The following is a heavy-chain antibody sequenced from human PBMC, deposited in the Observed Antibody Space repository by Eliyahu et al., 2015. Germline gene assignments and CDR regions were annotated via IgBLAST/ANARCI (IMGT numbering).Heavy chain of an antibody. CDR3: ARGGDLVTTRPLDF. V-gene: IGHV1-2*02. Sequence: QVQLVQSGAEVKEPGASXKVSCKPSGYPFTDXYIHGVRQAPGXGLEWMGWIKSNNGGTKYEQKFQGRVTMTRDTSISTAYMELSRLESDDTAVYYCARGGDLVTTRPLDFWGQGTLVTVSS. CDR2: IKSNNGGT. CDR1: GYPFTDXY. J-gene: IGHJ4*02. D-gene: IGHD5-12*01.